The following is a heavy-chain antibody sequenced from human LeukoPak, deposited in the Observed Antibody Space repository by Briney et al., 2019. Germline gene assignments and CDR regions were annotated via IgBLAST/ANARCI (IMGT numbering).Heavy chain of an antibody. D-gene: IGHD2-2*01. J-gene: IGHJ3*01. CDR2: SNLDHGQT. Sequence: ASVEVSCKVSGYTLAELSIHWVRQAPGKGLEWMGASNLDHGQTVYAPDFQGRVTMTEETSTVTAYMEISSLRSDDTAVYYCATEGKKQLLQGDALDVWGQGTLISVSS. CDR3: ATEGKKQLLQGDALDV. CDR1: GYTLAELS. V-gene: IGHV1-24*01.